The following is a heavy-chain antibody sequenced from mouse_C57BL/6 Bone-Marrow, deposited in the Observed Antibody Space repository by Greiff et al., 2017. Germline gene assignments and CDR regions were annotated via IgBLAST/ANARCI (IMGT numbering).Heavy chain of an antibody. D-gene: IGHD1-1*01. V-gene: IGHV5-17*01. CDR3: ARDGSSPSYWYFDV. J-gene: IGHJ1*03. Sequence: EVMLVESGGGLVKPGGSLKLSCAASGFTFSDYGMHWVRQAPEKGLEWVAYISSGSSTISYADTVKGRFTISRDNAKNTLFLQMTSRRSEYTAMYYCARDGSSPSYWYFDVWGTGTTGTVSS. CDR1: GFTFSDYG. CDR2: ISSGSSTI.